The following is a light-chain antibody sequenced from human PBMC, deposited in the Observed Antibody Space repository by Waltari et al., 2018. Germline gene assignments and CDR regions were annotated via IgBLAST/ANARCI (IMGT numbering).Light chain of an antibody. CDR3: QVWDAYSDHGV. CDR2: DDI. J-gene: IGLJ3*02. CDR1: NMRSQN. Sequence: SHVLPQPPPVSVASGQPARIPCDGNNMRSQNVYWYQQRPGQAPLLVVYDDIHRPSGIPERFSGSISGDTATLTVTRVEAGDEADYYCQVWDAYSDHGVFGGGTKLTAL. V-gene: IGLV3-21*02.